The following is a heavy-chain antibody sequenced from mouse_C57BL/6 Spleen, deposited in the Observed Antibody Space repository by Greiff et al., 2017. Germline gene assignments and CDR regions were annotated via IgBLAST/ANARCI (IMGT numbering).Heavy chain of an antibody. D-gene: IGHD2-5*01. CDR3: SRGDSNQPAWFAY. CDR1: GYSFTAYN. V-gene: IGHV1-39*01. Sequence: EVQVVESGPELVKPGASVKISCKASGYSFTAYNMNWVKQSNGKSLEWIGVINPNYGTTSYNQKFKGKATLTVDQSSSTAYMQLNSLTSEDSAVYDCSRGDSNQPAWFAYWGQGTLVTVSA. J-gene: IGHJ3*01. CDR2: INPNYGTT.